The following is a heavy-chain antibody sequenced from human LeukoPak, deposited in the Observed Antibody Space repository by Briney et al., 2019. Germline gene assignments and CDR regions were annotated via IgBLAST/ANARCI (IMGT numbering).Heavy chain of an antibody. D-gene: IGHD3-22*01. CDR1: GFTFSSYA. V-gene: IGHV3-23*01. CDR3: ARGVSRSNYYDSSGYHP. J-gene: IGHJ5*02. CDR2: ISGSGGST. Sequence: GGSLRLSCAASGFTFSSYAMSWVRQAPGKGLEWVSAISGSGGSTYYADSVKGRFTISRDNSKNTLYLQMNSLRAEDTAVYYCARGVSRSNYYDSSGYHPWGQGTLVTVSS.